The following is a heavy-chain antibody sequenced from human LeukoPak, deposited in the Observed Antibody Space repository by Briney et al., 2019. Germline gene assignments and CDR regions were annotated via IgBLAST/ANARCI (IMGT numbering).Heavy chain of an antibody. Sequence: SETLSLTCAVYGGSFSGYYWSWIRQPPGKGLERIGEINHSGSTNYNPSLKSRVTISVDTSKNQFSLKLSSVTAADTAVYYCAVTYYDFWSHFDYWGQGTLVTVSS. D-gene: IGHD3-3*01. V-gene: IGHV4-34*01. CDR2: INHSGST. CDR1: GGSFSGYY. CDR3: AVTYYDFWSHFDY. J-gene: IGHJ4*02.